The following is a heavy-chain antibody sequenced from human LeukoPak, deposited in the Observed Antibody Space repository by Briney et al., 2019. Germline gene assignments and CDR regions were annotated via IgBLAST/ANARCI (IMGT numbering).Heavy chain of an antibody. D-gene: IGHD3-10*01. CDR2: IYYSGST. V-gene: IGHV4-38-2*02. CDR1: GYSISSGYY. CDR3: ARDARRFGEPRLFDP. Sequence: SETLSLTCSVSGYSISSGYYWGWIRQPPGKGLEWIGTIYYSGSTYFNPSLKSRVTISVDTSKNQFSLKLGSVTAADTAVYYCARDARRFGEPRLFDPWGQGTLVTVSS. J-gene: IGHJ5*02.